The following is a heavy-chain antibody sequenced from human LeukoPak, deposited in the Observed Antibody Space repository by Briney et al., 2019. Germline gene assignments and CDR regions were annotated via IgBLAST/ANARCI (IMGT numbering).Heavy chain of an antibody. CDR1: GFTFSSYA. CDR3: ARRLYDYALPDY. J-gene: IGHJ4*02. Sequence: GSLRLSCAASGFTFSSYAMSWVRQAPGKGLEWVSAISGSGGSTYYADSVKGRFTISRDNSKNTLYLQMNSLRAEDTAVYYCARRLYDYALPDYWGQGTLVTVSS. CDR2: ISGSGGST. V-gene: IGHV3-23*01. D-gene: IGHD3-16*01.